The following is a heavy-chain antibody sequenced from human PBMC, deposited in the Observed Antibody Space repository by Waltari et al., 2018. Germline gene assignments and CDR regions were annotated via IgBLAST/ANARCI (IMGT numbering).Heavy chain of an antibody. J-gene: IGHJ4*02. D-gene: IGHD2-2*01. V-gene: IGHV4-4*02. Sequence: QVHLQESGPGLVKPSGTLSLTCAVSGDSISRSDWWNWVRQSPGKGLEWIGEISHYGTTKYNPSLKSRVTISLDTSKNHFSLNLSSVTAADTAVYYCARVLLGCSYTSCYLDNWGPGTLVTVSP. CDR3: ARVLLGCSYTSCYLDN. CDR2: ISHYGTT. CDR1: GDSISRSDW.